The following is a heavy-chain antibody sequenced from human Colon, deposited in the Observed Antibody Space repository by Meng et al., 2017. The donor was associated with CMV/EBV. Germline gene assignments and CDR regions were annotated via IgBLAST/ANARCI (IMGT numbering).Heavy chain of an antibody. V-gene: IGHV3-53*01. J-gene: IGHJ4*02. Sequence: GESLKISCVVSGFTVSFNYINWIRQAPGRGLEWVSLIYSGGDTYYSDSVKGRFTISKDNSKNTVYLQMNGLSLEDTAVYYCARGRGGLGPFDYWGQGTLVTVSS. CDR2: IYSGGDT. CDR1: GFTVSFNY. D-gene: IGHD3-16*01. CDR3: ARGRGGLGPFDY.